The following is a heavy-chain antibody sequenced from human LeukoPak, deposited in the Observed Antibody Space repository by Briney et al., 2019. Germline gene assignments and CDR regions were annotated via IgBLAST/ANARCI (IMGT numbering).Heavy chain of an antibody. D-gene: IGHD2-15*01. J-gene: IGHJ6*03. V-gene: IGHV4-30-4*08. CDR2: IYYCGST. CDR3: ARDVRGYCSGGSCYHYYYYYMDV. Sequence: SQTLSLTCTVSGGSISSGDYYWSWIRQPPGKGLEWIGYIYYCGSTYYNPSLKSRVTISVDTSKNQFSLKLSSVTAADTAVYYCARDVRGYCSGGSCYHYYYYYMDVWGKGTTVTVSS. CDR1: GGSISSGDYY.